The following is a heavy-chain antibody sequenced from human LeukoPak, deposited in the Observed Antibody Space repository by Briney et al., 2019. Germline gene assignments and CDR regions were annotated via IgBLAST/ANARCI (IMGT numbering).Heavy chain of an antibody. J-gene: IGHJ5*02. Sequence: GGSLRLSCAASGFRFSTFWMSWVRQAPGKGLDWVANTNQNGGGKHYADSVKGRFTISRDNAKNSLYLQMTSLRADDTAVYYCATSDDAAGTSWGQGTLVTVSS. V-gene: IGHV3-7*01. CDR3: ATSDDAAGTS. CDR2: TNQNGGGK. CDR1: GFRFSTFW. D-gene: IGHD6-25*01.